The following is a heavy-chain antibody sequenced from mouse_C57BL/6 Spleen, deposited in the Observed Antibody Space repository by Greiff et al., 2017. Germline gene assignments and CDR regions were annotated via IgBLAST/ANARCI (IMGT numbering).Heavy chain of an antibody. CDR2: IDPETGGT. J-gene: IGHJ4*01. V-gene: IGHV1-15*01. CDR3: TRRNWDYAMDY. CDR1: GYTFTDYE. Sequence: QVQLKQSGAELVRPGASVTLSCKASGYTFTDYEMHWVKQTPVHGLEWIGAIDPETGGTAYNQKFKGKAILTADKSSSTAYMELRSLTSEDSAVYYCTRRNWDYAMDYWGQGTSVTVSS. D-gene: IGHD4-1*01.